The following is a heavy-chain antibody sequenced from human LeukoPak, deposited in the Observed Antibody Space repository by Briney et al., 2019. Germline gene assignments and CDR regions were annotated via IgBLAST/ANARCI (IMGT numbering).Heavy chain of an antibody. CDR3: ARDAVVAAGDYFDY. CDR1: GGSISSGGYY. V-gene: IGHV4-31*03. D-gene: IGHD2-15*01. J-gene: IGHJ4*02. Sequence: SETLSLTCTVSGGSISSGGYYWSWIRQHPGKGLEWIGYIYYSGSTYYSPSLKSRVTISVDTSKNHFSLKLSSVTAADTAVYYCARDAVVAAGDYFDYWGQGTLVTVSS. CDR2: IYYSGST.